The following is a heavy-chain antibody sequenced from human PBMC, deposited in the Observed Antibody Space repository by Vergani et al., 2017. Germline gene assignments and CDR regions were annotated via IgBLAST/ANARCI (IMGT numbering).Heavy chain of an antibody. CDR3: ARXDIVATQSFYYYYYYMDV. CDR2: ISAYNGNT. Sequence: QVQLVQSGAEVKKPGSSVKVSCKASGGTFSSYAISWVRQAPGQGLEWMGWISAYNGNTNYAQKLQGRVTMTTDTSTSTAYMELRSLRSDDTAVYYCARXDIVATQSFYYYYYYMDVWGKGTTVTVSS. CDR1: GGTFSSYA. V-gene: IGHV1-18*01. D-gene: IGHD5-12*01. J-gene: IGHJ6*03.